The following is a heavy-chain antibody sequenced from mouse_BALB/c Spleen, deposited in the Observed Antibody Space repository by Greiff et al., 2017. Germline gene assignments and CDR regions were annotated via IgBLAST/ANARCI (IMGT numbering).Heavy chain of an antibody. D-gene: IGHD3-2*01. CDR3: ARPTDSSGCYAMDY. J-gene: IGHJ4*01. Sequence: EVQVVESGGGLVQPGGSLKLSCAASGFTFSSYAMSWVRQTPEKRLEWVATISSGGSYTYYPDSVKGRFTISRDNAKNTLYLQMSSLRSEDTAMYYCARPTDSSGCYAMDYWGQGTSVTVSS. CDR2: ISSGGSYT. V-gene: IGHV5-9-3*01. CDR1: GFTFSSYA.